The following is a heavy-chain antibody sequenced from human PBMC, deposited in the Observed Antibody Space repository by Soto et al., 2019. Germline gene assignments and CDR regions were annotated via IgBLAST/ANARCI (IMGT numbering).Heavy chain of an antibody. V-gene: IGHV4-59*01. CDR2: IYYNGDI. D-gene: IGHD6-19*01. CDR1: GGSISSYY. CDR3: ARDAGYASGWPFFDF. Sequence: ATLSLTCTVSGGSISSYYWSGMRQPPGKGLEWIGYIYYNGDIDYNPSLKSRVTISVDRSKNQFSLELTSVTAADTAVYYCARDAGYASGWPFFDFWGRGALVTVSS. J-gene: IGHJ4*02.